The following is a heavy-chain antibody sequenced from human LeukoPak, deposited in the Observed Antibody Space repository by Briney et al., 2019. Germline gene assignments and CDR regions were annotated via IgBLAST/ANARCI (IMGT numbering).Heavy chain of an antibody. D-gene: IGHD1-26*01. V-gene: IGHV1-46*01. CDR1: GYTFTAHY. CDR2: INPSDSST. Sequence: ASVKVSCKASGYTFTAHYMHWVRQAPGQGLEWIGRINPSDSSTTSAQKFQGRVTVTGDTSTSTVYMELSRLRSDDTAVYYCARERVGAHLNDAFDIWGQGTMVTVSS. J-gene: IGHJ3*02. CDR3: ARERVGAHLNDAFDI.